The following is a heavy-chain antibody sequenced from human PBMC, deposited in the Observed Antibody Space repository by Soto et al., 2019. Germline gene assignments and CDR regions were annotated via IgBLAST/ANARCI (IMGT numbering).Heavy chain of an antibody. CDR2: INAGNGNT. CDR3: ARGSGYYYWDDY. J-gene: IGHJ4*02. D-gene: IGHD3-22*01. Sequence: ASVKVSCKASGYTFTSYAMHWVCQAPGQRLEWMGWINAGNGNTKYSQKFQGRVTITRDTSASTAYMELSSLRSEDTAVYYYARGSGYYYWDDYWGQGTLVTVSS. V-gene: IGHV1-3*01. CDR1: GYTFTSYA.